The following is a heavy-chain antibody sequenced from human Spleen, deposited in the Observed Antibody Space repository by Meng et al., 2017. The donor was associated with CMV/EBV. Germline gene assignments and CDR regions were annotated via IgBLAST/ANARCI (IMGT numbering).Heavy chain of an antibody. CDR1: GYTFTSYG. CDR3: AGACSSTSCYSGHDAFDI. D-gene: IGHD2-2*01. J-gene: IGHJ3*02. Sequence: ASVKVSCKASGYTFTSYGISWVRQAPGQGLEWMGWISAYNGNTNYAQKLQGRVTMTTDTSTSTAYMELRSLRSDDTAVYYCAGACSSTSCYSGHDAFDIWGQGTMVTVSS. CDR2: ISAYNGNT. V-gene: IGHV1-18*01.